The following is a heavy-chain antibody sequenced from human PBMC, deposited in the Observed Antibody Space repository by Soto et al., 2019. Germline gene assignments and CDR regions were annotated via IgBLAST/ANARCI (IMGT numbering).Heavy chain of an antibody. CDR3: AYYRGSGSYYSTDDFDI. CDR2: IYWDDDK. V-gene: IGHV2-5*02. D-gene: IGHD3-10*01. Sequence: SGPTLVNPTQTLTLTCTFSGFSLSTSGVGVGWIRQPPGKALEWLALIYWDDDKRYSPSLKSRLTITKDTSKNQVVLTMTNMDPVDTATYYCAYYRGSGSYYSTDDFDIWGQGTMVTVSS. J-gene: IGHJ3*02. CDR1: GFSLSTSGVG.